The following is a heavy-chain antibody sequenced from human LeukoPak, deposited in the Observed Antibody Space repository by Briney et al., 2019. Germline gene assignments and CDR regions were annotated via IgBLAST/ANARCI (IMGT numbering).Heavy chain of an antibody. D-gene: IGHD3-10*01. J-gene: IGHJ4*02. CDR3: AREGSGSYYSSGPLAY. CDR1: GYTFTGYY. CDR2: INSNSGGT. V-gene: IGHV1-2*04. Sequence: ASVKVSCKASGYTFTGYYMHWVRQAPGQGLEWMGWINSNSGGTNYAQKFQGWVTMTRDTSISTAYMELSSLRAEDTAVYYCAREGSGSYYSSGPLAYWGQGTLVTVSS.